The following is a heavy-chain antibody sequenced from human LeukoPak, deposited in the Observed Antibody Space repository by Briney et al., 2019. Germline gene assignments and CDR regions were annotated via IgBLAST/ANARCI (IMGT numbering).Heavy chain of an antibody. Sequence: PGGSLRLSCAASGSTFSSYAMSWVRQAPGKGLEWVSSISNSGGRTYYADFVKGRFTISRDNSINTLYLQMHSLRPEDTAVYYCAKAPYGDEPSFDYWGQGTLVTVSS. CDR1: GSTFSSYA. V-gene: IGHV3-23*01. CDR2: ISNSGGRT. D-gene: IGHD4-17*01. CDR3: AKAPYGDEPSFDY. J-gene: IGHJ4*02.